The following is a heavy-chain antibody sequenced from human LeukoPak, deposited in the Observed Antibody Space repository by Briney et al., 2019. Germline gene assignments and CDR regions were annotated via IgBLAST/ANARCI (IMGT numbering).Heavy chain of an antibody. J-gene: IGHJ5*02. V-gene: IGHV7-4-1*02. CDR1: GYRFATYA. D-gene: IGHD6-13*01. Sequence: ASVKVSCKTSGYRFATYAITWVRQAPGQGLEWMGWINTNTGQPAYAQGFTGRFVFSLDTSVTTAYLQITSLKTEDTAVYYCARWVAAADPWGQGTLVTVSS. CDR3: ARWVAAADP. CDR2: INTNTGQP.